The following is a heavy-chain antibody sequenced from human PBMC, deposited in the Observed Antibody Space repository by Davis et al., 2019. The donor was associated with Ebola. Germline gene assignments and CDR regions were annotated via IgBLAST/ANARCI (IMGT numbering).Heavy chain of an antibody. CDR2: INRDGSTT. Sequence: GESLKISCAASGFTFSNAWMHWVRQAPGKGLVWVSCINRDGSTTTYADSVKGRFTISRDNAKNTLYLQMNNLRVEDTAVYYCATLPGYYWGQGTLVTVSS. CDR3: ATLPGYY. V-gene: IGHV3-74*03. CDR1: GFTFSNAW. D-gene: IGHD1-26*01. J-gene: IGHJ4*02.